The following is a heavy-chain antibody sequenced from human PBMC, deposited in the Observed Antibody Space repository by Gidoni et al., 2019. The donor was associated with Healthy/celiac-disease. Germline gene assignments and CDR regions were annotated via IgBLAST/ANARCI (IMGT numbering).Heavy chain of an antibody. CDR3: ARFRIVVGPAAILGFDY. CDR2: IYYSGST. D-gene: IGHD2-2*01. V-gene: IGHV4-39*01. J-gene: IGHJ4*02. Sequence: QLQLQESGPGLVKPSETLALTCTVSGGSISSSSYSWGWIRQPPGKGLEWIGSIYYSGSTYYNPSLKSRVTISVDTSKNQFSLKLSSVTAADTAVYYCARFRIVVGPAAILGFDYWGQGTLVTVSS. CDR1: GGSISSSSYS.